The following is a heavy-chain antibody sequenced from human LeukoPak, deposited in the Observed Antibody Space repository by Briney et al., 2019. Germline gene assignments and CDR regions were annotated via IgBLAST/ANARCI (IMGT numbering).Heavy chain of an antibody. V-gene: IGHV3-7*03. CDR1: GFIFTDYW. D-gene: IGHD1-1*01. Sequence: PGGSLRLSCEASGFIFTDYWMTWARQAPGKGLEWVANTNKDGSEKWCVDSVKGRFTISRDNAKNSLYLQMNSLKAGDTALYYCVKDGNDGLNDWEYWGQGALVTVSS. J-gene: IGHJ1*01. CDR2: TNKDGSEK. CDR3: VKDGNDGLNDWEY.